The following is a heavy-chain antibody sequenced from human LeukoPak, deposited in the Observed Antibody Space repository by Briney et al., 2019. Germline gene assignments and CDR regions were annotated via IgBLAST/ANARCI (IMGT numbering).Heavy chain of an antibody. J-gene: IGHJ4*02. CDR3: ARVLVVAGNYYFES. CDR1: GFTFSDHY. V-gene: IGHV3-72*01. Sequence: QSGGSLRLSCAASGFTFSDHYMDWVRQAPGKGLEWVGRTRDKTNSYTTEYAASVKGRFTISRDDSKNSLYLQMNSLKTEDTAVYFCARVLVVAGNYYFESWGQGTLVTVSS. D-gene: IGHD6-19*01. CDR2: TRDKTNSYTT.